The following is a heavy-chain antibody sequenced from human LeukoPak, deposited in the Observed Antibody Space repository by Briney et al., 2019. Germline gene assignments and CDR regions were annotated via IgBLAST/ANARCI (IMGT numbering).Heavy chain of an antibody. J-gene: IGHJ4*02. CDR3: ARDSPRYSWERGLFDY. D-gene: IGHD5-18*01. CDR2: INPNTGGF. Sequence: GASVKVSCKASGYPFTGYYIHWVRQAPGQGLEWMGWINPNTGGFTFAQKFQDRVTVTRDTSINTAYLELISLRSDDSAVYFCARDSPRYSWERGLFDYWGQGSLVTASS. CDR1: GYPFTGYY. V-gene: IGHV1-2*02.